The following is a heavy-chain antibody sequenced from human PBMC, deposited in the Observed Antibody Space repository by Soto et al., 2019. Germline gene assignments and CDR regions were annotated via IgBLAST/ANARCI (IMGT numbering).Heavy chain of an antibody. V-gene: IGHV4-59*01. CDR2: VFYTGTN. Sequence: VRLQQSGPGMVKNSETLSLTCTVSGVAIITYYWSWIRLSQGTGLEWIGFVFYTGTNTYSPSLNSRVTITADASQKQFSLKLTSGTAADPAVYYCASMLGECRYTTCMSDFGGRGTLGTVSS. D-gene: IGHD3-10*02. CDR1: GVAIITYY. CDR3: ASMLGECRYTTCMSDF. J-gene: IGHJ4*02.